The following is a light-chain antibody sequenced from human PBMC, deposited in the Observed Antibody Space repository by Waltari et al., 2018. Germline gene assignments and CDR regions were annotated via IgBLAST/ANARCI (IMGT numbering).Light chain of an antibody. CDR2: DAS. V-gene: IGKV3-11*01. Sequence: EIVLTQSPATLSLSPGERATLSCRSSPSVIRYLPWYQRNPGQAPRLLIYDASNRPTGIPARFSGSGSGTDFTLPSRGLEPEDFAVYYCQQRRNWPPITFGQGTRLEIK. CDR1: PSVIRY. J-gene: IGKJ5*01. CDR3: QQRRNWPPIT.